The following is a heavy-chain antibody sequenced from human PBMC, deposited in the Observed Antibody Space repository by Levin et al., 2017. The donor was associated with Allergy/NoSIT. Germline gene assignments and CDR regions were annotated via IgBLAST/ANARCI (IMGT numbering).Heavy chain of an antibody. CDR3: ASPSSYYFDY. D-gene: IGHD3-16*01. Sequence: SETLSLTCAVYGGSFSGYYWSWIRQPPGKGLEWIGEINHSGSTNYNPSLKSRVTISVDTSKNQFSLKLSSVTAADTAVYYCASPSSYYFDYWGQGTLVTVSS. CDR2: INHSGST. CDR1: GGSFSGYY. J-gene: IGHJ4*02. V-gene: IGHV4-34*01.